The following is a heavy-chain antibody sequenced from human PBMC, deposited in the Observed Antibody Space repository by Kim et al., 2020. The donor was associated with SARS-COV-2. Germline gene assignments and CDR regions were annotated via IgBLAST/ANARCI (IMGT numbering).Heavy chain of an antibody. CDR1: SGTIVSNDFS. CDR2: IHFSGKT. D-gene: IGHD6-13*01. Sequence: SETLSLTCTVSSGTIVSNDFSWGWIRQPPGKGLEWIGSIHFSGKTHYNSSLTSRLTLSVDTSKNEIFMKLTEVTASDAATYYCARLWASSWIDQWGHGAL. J-gene: IGHJ4*01. V-gene: IGHV4-39*01. CDR3: ARLWASSWIDQ.